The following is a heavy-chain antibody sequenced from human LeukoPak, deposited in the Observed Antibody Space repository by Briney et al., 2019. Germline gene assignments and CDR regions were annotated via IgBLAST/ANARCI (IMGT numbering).Heavy chain of an antibody. J-gene: IGHJ4*02. V-gene: IGHV1-69*05. CDR1: GGTFSSYA. CDR3: ARSHTIFGVVFFDY. CDR2: IIPIFGTA. D-gene: IGHD3-3*01. Sequence: GASVKVSCKASGGTFSSYAISWVRQAPGQGLEWMGGIIPIFGTANYAQKFQGRVTITTDESTSTAYMELSSLRSEDTAVYYCARSHTIFGVVFFDYWGQETLVTVSS.